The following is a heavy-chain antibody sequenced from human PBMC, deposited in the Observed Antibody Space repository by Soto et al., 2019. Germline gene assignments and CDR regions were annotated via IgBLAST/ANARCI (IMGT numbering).Heavy chain of an antibody. D-gene: IGHD6-13*01. Sequence: ASVKVSCKASGYDFTAYDINWVRQASGQGLEWMGWMNPINGATGSARRFQGRVSMTRNTATGTAYLELASLRSDDSAVYYCGRGPSPRAPAGGTPYYYAMDVWGQGTTVTVSS. CDR1: GYDFTAYD. CDR2: MNPINGAT. J-gene: IGHJ6*02. CDR3: GRGPSPRAPAGGTPYYYAMDV. V-gene: IGHV1-8*02.